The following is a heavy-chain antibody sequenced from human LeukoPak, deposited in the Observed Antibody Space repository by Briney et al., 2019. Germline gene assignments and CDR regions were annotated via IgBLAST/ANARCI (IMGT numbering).Heavy chain of an antibody. J-gene: IGHJ4*02. Sequence: GGSLRLSCAASGFTFSSFEMHWVRQAPGKGLEWVSYISDSGTTVYYADSVEGRFTIPRDNAKNSLYLQMNSLRAEDTAVYYCARDIYDSSGYYSDYWGQGTLVTVSS. V-gene: IGHV3-48*03. CDR1: GFTFSSFE. D-gene: IGHD3-22*01. CDR3: ARDIYDSSGYYSDY. CDR2: ISDSGTTV.